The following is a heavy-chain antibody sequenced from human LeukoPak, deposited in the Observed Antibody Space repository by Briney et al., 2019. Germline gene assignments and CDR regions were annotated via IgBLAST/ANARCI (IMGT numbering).Heavy chain of an antibody. CDR1: SGSFSGYY. CDR2: INHSGST. V-gene: IGHV4-34*01. CDR3: ARVHCSGGSCYGLDAFDI. D-gene: IGHD2-15*01. J-gene: IGHJ3*02. Sequence: SETLSLTCAVYSGSFSGYYWSWIRQPPGKGLEWIGEINHSGSTNYNPSLKSRVTISVDTSKNQFSLKLSSVTAADTAVYYCARVHCSGGSCYGLDAFDIWGQGTMVTVSS.